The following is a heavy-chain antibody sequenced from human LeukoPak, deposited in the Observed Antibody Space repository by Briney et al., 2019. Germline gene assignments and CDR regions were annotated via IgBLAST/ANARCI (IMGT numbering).Heavy chain of an antibody. J-gene: IGHJ5*02. D-gene: IGHD3-22*01. CDR1: GGTFSSYA. V-gene: IGHV1-69*13. CDR2: IIPIFGTA. Sequence: ASVKVSCKASGGTFSSYAISWVRQAPGQGLEWMGGIIPIFGTANYAQKFQGRVTIIADESTSTAYMELSSLRSEDTAVYYCARDQRFNYDSSGYEYNWFDPWGQGTLVTVSS. CDR3: ARDQRFNYDSSGYEYNWFDP.